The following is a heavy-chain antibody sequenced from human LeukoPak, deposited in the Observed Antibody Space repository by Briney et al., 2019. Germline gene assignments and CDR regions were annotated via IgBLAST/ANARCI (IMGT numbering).Heavy chain of an antibody. V-gene: IGHV1-69*13. Sequence: SVKVSCKASGGTFISYAISWVRQAPGQGLEWMGGIIPIFGTANYAQKFQGRVTITADESTSTAYMELSSLRSEDTAVYYCARDRRVANYFDYWGQGTLVTVSS. D-gene: IGHD2-15*01. CDR1: GGTFISYA. CDR2: IIPIFGTA. CDR3: ARDRRVANYFDY. J-gene: IGHJ4*02.